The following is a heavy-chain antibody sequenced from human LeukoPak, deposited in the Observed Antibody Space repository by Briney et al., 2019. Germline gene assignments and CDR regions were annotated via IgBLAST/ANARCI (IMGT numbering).Heavy chain of an antibody. J-gene: IGHJ5*01. CDR3: AKVYEYGDNDWFDS. CDR1: GFNFSSYG. D-gene: IGHD4-17*01. V-gene: IGHV3-30*02. Sequence: GGSLRLSCGASGFNFSSYGMRWVRQAPDKGLEWVAFIRYDGSNKNYADSVKGRFTISRDNSKNTLYLQMNSLRAEDTAVYYCAKVYEYGDNDWFDSWGQGTLVTVSS. CDR2: IRYDGSNK.